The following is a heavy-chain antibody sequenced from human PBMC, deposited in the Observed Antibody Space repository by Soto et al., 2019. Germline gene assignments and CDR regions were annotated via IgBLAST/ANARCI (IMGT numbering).Heavy chain of an antibody. D-gene: IGHD6-6*01. V-gene: IGHV4-30-2*06. CDR3: ASGSHVPHY. CDR1: SGSISSGGYS. J-gene: IGHJ4*02. Sequence: QLQLQESGSGLVKPSQTLSLTCAVSSGSISSGGYSWSLIRQSPGKGLEWIGYISHSGSTYYNPSLKSRVTISVDRSKNQFSLKLSSVTAADTAVYYCASGSHVPHYWGQGTLVTVSS. CDR2: ISHSGST.